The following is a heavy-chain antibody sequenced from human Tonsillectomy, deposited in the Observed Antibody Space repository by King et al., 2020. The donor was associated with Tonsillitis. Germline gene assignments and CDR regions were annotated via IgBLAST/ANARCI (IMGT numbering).Heavy chain of an antibody. D-gene: IGHD3-16*01. CDR1: GFTFSDYY. CDR3: ARGSLKSYYGMDV. Sequence: QLVQSGGGLVKPGGSLRLSCAASGFTFSDYYMTWIRQAPGKGLEWVSYISSSSIYTNYAASVKGRFTISRDNAKNSLYLQMNSLRAEDTAVYYCARGSLKSYYGMDVWGQGTTVTVSS. CDR2: ISSSSIYT. V-gene: IGHV3-11*06. J-gene: IGHJ6*02.